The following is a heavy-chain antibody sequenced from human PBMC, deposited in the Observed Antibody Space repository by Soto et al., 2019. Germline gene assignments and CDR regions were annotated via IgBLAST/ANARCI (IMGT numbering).Heavy chain of an antibody. CDR2: IIPIFGTA. CDR1: GGTFSSYA. J-gene: IGHJ3*02. D-gene: IGHD2-15*01. V-gene: IGHV1-69*05. Sequence: ASVKVSCKASGGTFSSYAISWVRQAPGQGLEWMGGIIPIFGTANYAQNLQGRVTLITDTSTSTAYMELRSLMYDDTAVYYCARCSGGTCYASYAFDIWGQGTMVTVSS. CDR3: ARCSGGTCYASYAFDI.